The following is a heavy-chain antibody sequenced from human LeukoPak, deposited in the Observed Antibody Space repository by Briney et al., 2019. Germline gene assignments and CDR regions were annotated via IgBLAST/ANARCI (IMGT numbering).Heavy chain of an antibody. Sequence: GGSLRLSCGASGFTFSDHYMNWVRQAPGKGLEWVSYISDIGSKTNYADSVKGRFTISRDNAKNSLYLQMNSLRAEDTAVYYYARGYYPRFDPWGQGTLVTVSS. J-gene: IGHJ5*02. CDR2: ISDIGSKT. V-gene: IGHV3-11*03. D-gene: IGHD3-10*01. CDR1: GFTFSDHY. CDR3: ARGYYPRFDP.